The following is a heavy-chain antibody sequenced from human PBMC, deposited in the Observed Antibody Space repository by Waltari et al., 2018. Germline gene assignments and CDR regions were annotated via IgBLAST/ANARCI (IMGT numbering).Heavy chain of an antibody. J-gene: IGHJ4*02. Sequence: EVQLVESGGGLVQPGGSMRLSCAASGFPFHTSWMKWIRQAPGKGLEWGANINPDGSQKFDVDSVKGRFTVSRDNAQNSLYLQMNNRRAEDTAVYYCTTLARGESGDYWGQGTLVTVSS. D-gene: IGHD3-10*01. CDR2: INPDGSQK. CDR1: GFPFHTSW. CDR3: TTLARGESGDY. V-gene: IGHV3-7*01.